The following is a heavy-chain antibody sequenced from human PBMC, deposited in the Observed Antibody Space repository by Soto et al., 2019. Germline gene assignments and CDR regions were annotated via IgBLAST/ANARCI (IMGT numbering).Heavy chain of an antibody. D-gene: IGHD5-18*01. CDR2: ISDNGGST. Sequence: GGSLRLSCAASGFAFSDYDMSWVRQAPGKGLEWVSAISDNGGSTYYADSVKGRFTISRDNSKNTLYLQMNNLRAEDTAVYYCANRDTSMVTRYYYGMDVWGQGTTVTVSS. V-gene: IGHV3-23*01. CDR1: GFAFSDYD. CDR3: ANRDTSMVTRYYYGMDV. J-gene: IGHJ6*02.